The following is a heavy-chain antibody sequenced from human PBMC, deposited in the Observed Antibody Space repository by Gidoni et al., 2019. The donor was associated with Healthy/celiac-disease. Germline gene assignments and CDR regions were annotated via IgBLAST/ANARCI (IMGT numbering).Heavy chain of an antibody. J-gene: IGHJ4*02. V-gene: IGHV1-2*02. Sequence: QVQLVQSGAEVKKPGASVKVSCKASGYPFTGYYMHWVRQAPGQGLEWMGWINPNSGGTNYAQKFQGRVTMTRDTSISTAYMELSRLRSDDTAVYYCARDLSTVTTPLHFDYWGQGTLVTVSS. D-gene: IGHD4-17*01. CDR3: ARDLSTVTTPLHFDY. CDR2: INPNSGGT. CDR1: GYPFTGYY.